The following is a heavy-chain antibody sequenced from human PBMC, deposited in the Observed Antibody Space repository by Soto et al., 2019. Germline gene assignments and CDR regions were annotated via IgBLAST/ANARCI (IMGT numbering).Heavy chain of an antibody. V-gene: IGHV3-23*01. Sequence: LRLSCAASGFTFSNYAMSWVRQAPGKGLEWVSALSSSGGSTYYADPVRGRFTISRDNSKNTLYLQMSSLRAEDTAVYYCAKPASYSDTFNGDYWGQGTLVTVSS. CDR2: LSSSGGST. D-gene: IGHD4-4*01. CDR3: AKPASYSDTFNGDY. J-gene: IGHJ4*02. CDR1: GFTFSNYA.